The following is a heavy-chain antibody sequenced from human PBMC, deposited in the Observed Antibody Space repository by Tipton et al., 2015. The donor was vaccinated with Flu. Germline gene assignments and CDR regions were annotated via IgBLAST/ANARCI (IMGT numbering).Heavy chain of an antibody. CDR3: ARDPGRKDGYNLDQ. Sequence: SLRLSCVTSGFTFSDYWMNWVRQAPGKGLEWVANIKPDGSEKHYVESVRGRFTISRDNAQNSLYLHMNSLRAEDTAVYYCARDPGRKDGYNLDQWGQGTLVTVSS. J-gene: IGHJ4*02. CDR1: GFTFSDYW. D-gene: IGHD5-24*01. CDR2: IKPDGSEK. V-gene: IGHV3-7*01.